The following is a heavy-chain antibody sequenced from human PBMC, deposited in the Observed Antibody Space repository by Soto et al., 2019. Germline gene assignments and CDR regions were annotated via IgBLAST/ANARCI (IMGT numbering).Heavy chain of an antibody. CDR1: GGSISSYY. CDR3: AREGGDSTLYYFDY. CDR2: IYYSGST. Sequence: PSETLSLTCTVSGGSISSYYWSWIRQPPGKGLEWIGYIYYSGSTNYNPSLKSRVTISVDTSKNQFSLKLSSVTAADTAVYYCAREGGDSTLYYFDYWGQGTLVTVSS. J-gene: IGHJ4*02. D-gene: IGHD2-21*02. V-gene: IGHV4-59*01.